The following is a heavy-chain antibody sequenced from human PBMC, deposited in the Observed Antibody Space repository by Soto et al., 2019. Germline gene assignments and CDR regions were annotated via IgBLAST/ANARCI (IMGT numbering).Heavy chain of an antibody. D-gene: IGHD1-1*01. CDR3: ATSQKGYNWNYFDH. CDR1: GGSVSGSYYY. Sequence: ETLSLTCAVSGGSVSGSYYYWAWLRQSPGKGPEWIGSVFHTGFTSYNPSLESRVSVSVDTSKSQFSLKLSAVTASDTAVYYCATSQKGYNWNYFDHWGQGALVTVSS. V-gene: IGHV4-39*01. CDR2: VFHTGFT. J-gene: IGHJ4*02.